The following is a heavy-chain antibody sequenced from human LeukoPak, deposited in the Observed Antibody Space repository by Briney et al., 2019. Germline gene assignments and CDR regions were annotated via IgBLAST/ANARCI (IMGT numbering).Heavy chain of an antibody. CDR2: FSYSGSN. CDR1: GGSISSYY. Sequence: SETLSLTCTVSGGSISSYYWSWIRQPAGKGLEWIGTFSYSGSNYSYNPSHYSRVTISVGASQNQFFLEVRSVTAADTAVFYCGRGRRVVGSNDVFDMWGQGTMVTVSS. CDR3: GRGRRVVGSNDVFDM. V-gene: IGHV4-4*07. J-gene: IGHJ3*02. D-gene: IGHD2-2*01.